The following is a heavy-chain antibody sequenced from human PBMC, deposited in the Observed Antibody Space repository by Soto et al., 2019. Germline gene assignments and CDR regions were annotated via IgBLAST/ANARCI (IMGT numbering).Heavy chain of an antibody. CDR3: GRARSAAMVTSDY. Sequence: QGQLVQSGPEVKKPGASVKVSCKASGYSCSDYGVTWVRQSPGQGLQWMGWISAYNDDRNYAQNFQDRITMTTDTSTSTAYVELRSLRSDDTAVYFCGRARSAAMVTSDYWGQGTLVTVSS. J-gene: IGHJ4*02. V-gene: IGHV1-18*01. D-gene: IGHD5-18*01. CDR1: GYSCSDYG. CDR2: ISAYNDDR.